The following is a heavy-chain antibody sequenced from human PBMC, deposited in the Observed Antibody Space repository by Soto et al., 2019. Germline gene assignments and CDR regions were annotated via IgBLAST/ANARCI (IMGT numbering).Heavy chain of an antibody. V-gene: IGHV4-30-2*01. CDR3: ARGGFTGPAASWFDP. CDR2: IRHSGST. CDR1: GDSLSSPGYS. D-gene: IGHD2-15*01. J-gene: IGHJ5*02. Sequence: TLSLTCAISGDSLSSPGYSWNWIRQPPGKGLEWVGYIRHSGSTDYTPSLKSRVTISLDRSKNQISLRLTFVTAADTAVYYCARGGFTGPAASWFDPWGQGILVTVPS.